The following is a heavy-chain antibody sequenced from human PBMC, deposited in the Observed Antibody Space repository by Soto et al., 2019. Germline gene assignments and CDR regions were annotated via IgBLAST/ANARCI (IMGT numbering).Heavy chain of an antibody. CDR3: ARSSGWYRYYYGMDV. V-gene: IGHV3-48*02. D-gene: IGHD6-19*01. CDR1: GFTFSSYS. CDR2: ISSSSSTI. J-gene: IGHJ6*02. Sequence: GGSLRLSCAASGFTFSSYSMNWVRQAPGKGLEWVSYISSSSSTIYYADSVKGRFTISRDNAKNSLYLQMNSLRDEDTAVYYCARSSGWYRYYYGMDVWGQGTTVTVSS.